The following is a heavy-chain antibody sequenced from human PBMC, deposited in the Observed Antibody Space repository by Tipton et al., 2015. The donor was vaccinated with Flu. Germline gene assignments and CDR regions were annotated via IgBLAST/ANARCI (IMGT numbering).Heavy chain of an antibody. CDR3: ARDKTVGATYFDY. V-gene: IGHV3-7*03. J-gene: IGHJ4*02. CDR2: MRQDGGEK. CDR1: GFTFSSYW. D-gene: IGHD1-26*01. Sequence: SLRLSCAASGFTFSSYWMSWVRQAPGKGPEWVANMRQDGGEKYYVDSVKGRFTISRDNAKNSLYLQMNSLRAEDTAVYYCARDKTVGATYFDYWGQGALVTVST.